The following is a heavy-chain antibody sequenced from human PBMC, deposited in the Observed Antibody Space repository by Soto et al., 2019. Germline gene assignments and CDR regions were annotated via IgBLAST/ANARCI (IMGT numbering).Heavy chain of an antibody. Sequence: QLQLQESGPGLVKPSETLSLTCTGSGGSRSSCSHYWGWIRQPPAKGLEWIGSVDYSASNYYNTSLTGRDTISGDTSKHQCSLKLSSVPAADTAVYYCARRESYDIWTVYSHFDYWGQGTLVTVSS. J-gene: IGHJ4*02. CDR2: VDYSASN. CDR3: ARRESYDIWTVYSHFDY. V-gene: IGHV4-39*01. D-gene: IGHD3-9*01. CDR1: GGSRSSCSHY.